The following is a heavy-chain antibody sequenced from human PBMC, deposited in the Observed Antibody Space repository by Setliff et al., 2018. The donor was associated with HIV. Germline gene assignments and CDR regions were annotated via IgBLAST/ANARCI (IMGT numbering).Heavy chain of an antibody. V-gene: IGHV4-59*08. CDR1: GDSITSHY. D-gene: IGHD3-3*01. CDR3: ARGSSSIFGVLVLLPHSYYYMDV. CDR2: IYFAGST. J-gene: IGHJ6*03. Sequence: PSETLSPTCSVSGDSITSHYWSWIRQPPGKGLEWIGYIYFAGSTNYNPSLKSRVTISADTSNNQFSLRLTSMTAADTAVYYCARGSSSIFGVLVLLPHSYYYMDVWGKGTTVTVSS.